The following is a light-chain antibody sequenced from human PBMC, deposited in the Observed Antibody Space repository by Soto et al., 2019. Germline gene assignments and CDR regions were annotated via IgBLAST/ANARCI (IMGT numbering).Light chain of an antibody. J-gene: IGKJ1*01. V-gene: IGKV3-15*01. Sequence: EIVMTQSPCTLSLSPGDTATLSCRASQSLGSDLAWYQQKPGQAPRLLIYGASTRATGIPARFSGSGSGTEFTLTISSLQSEDFAVYYCQQYNNWPRTFGQGTKVDIK. CDR1: QSLGSD. CDR2: GAS. CDR3: QQYNNWPRT.